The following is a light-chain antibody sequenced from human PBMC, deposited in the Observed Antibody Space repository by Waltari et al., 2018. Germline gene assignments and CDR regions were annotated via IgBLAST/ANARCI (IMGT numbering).Light chain of an antibody. J-gene: IGKJ4*01. CDR3: QQYNLYPLT. Sequence: DIHMTQSASTLSAPVGDRVPITCRASQSINWWLAWYQQKPGNAPKLLISKASTLETGVPSRFSGTGSGTEFTLTINSLQPDDSATYFCQQYNLYPLTFGGGTTVGIK. V-gene: IGKV1-5*03. CDR2: KAS. CDR1: QSINWW.